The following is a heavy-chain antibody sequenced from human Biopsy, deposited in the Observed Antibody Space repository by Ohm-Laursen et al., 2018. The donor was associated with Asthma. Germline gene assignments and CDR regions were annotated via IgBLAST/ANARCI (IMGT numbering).Heavy chain of an antibody. CDR3: ARLWEEVDC. D-gene: IGHD1-26*01. J-gene: IGHJ4*02. CDR1: GGSIGTSTYY. V-gene: IGHV4-39*01. CDR2: IYYSGNT. Sequence: SDTLSLTCTVSGGSIGTSTYYWGWIRQPPGKGLEWIASIYYSGNTYYNPSLKSRVTISLDTSNNHFSLRLSSVTAADTAVYYCARLWEEVDCWGQEALVTVSS.